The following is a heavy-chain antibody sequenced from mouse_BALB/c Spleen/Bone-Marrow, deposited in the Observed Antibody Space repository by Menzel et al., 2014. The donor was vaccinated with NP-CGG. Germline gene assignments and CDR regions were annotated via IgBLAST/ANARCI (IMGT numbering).Heavy chain of an antibody. CDR3: ARDRGLTYFDY. CDR1: GFTFTDYY. J-gene: IGHJ2*01. D-gene: IGHD2-4*01. Sequence: EVMLVESGGGLVQPGGSLRLSCTTSGFTFTDYYMSWVRQPPGNALEWLGSIRNKANGYTTEYSASVKGRFTISRDNSQSILYLQMNTLRAEDSATYYCARDRGLTYFDYWGQGTTLTVSS. V-gene: IGHV7-3*02. CDR2: IRNKANGYTT.